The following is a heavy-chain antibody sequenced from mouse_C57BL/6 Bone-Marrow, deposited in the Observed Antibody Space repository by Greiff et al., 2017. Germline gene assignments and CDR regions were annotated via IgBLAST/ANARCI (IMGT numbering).Heavy chain of an antibody. CDR1: GYTFTSYW. CDR3: ARGCYGSSPGDY. D-gene: IGHD1-1*01. V-gene: IGHV1-50*01. CDR2: LDPSDSYT. J-gene: IGHJ4*01. Sequence: VQLQQPGAELVKPGASVKLSCKASGYTFTSYWMQWVKQRPGQGLEWIGELDPSDSYTNYNQKFKGKDTLTVDTSSSTAYMQLSSLTSEDSAVYCCARGCYGSSPGDYWGQGTSVNGSS.